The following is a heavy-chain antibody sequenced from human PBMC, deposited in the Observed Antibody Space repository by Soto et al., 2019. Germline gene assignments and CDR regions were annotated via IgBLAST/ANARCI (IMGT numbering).Heavy chain of an antibody. D-gene: IGHD1-26*01. CDR3: ARSPSGSFDY. V-gene: IGHV5-51*01. CDR1: GYSFNRNW. Sequence: GESLKISCKGSGYSFNRNWIGWVRQMPGKGLEWMGIIYPGDSDTRYSPSFQGQVTISADKSISTAYLQWTSLKASDTAMYFCARSPSGSFDYWGQGTLVTVSS. J-gene: IGHJ4*02. CDR2: IYPGDSDT.